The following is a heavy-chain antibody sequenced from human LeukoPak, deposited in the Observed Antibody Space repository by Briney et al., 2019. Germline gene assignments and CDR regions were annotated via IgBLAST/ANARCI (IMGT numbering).Heavy chain of an antibody. Sequence: SETLSLTCAVYGGPFSCYYWRWIRQSPGKGLEGIGEINHSGSTNYTPSLKSRVTISVDTSKNRFSMKVSSVTAADTAVYFCARDYTGYYYYYGMDVWGQGTTVAVSS. J-gene: IGHJ6*02. D-gene: IGHD4-11*01. V-gene: IGHV4-34*01. CDR1: GGPFSCYY. CDR3: ARDYTGYYYYYGMDV. CDR2: INHSGST.